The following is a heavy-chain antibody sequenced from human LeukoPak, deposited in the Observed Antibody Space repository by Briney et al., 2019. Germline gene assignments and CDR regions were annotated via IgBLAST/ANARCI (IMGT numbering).Heavy chain of an antibody. J-gene: IGHJ6*02. Sequence: GGSLRLSCAASGFTVSSNYMSWVRQAPGKGLEWVSVIYSGGSTYYADSVKGRFTISRDNSKNTLYLQMNSLRAEDTAVYYCATEIAVAGQGGRYYYYYGMDVWSQGTTVTVSS. CDR3: ATEIAVAGQGGRYYYYYGMDV. V-gene: IGHV3-66*01. CDR1: GFTVSSNY. D-gene: IGHD6-19*01. CDR2: IYSGGST.